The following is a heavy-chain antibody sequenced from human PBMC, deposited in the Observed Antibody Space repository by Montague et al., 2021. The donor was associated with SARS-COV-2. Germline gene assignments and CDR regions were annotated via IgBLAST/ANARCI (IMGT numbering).Heavy chain of an antibody. V-gene: IGHV4-61*05. CDR2: IYYSGST. CDR3: ARAGGFYDYWSGYSSSAGFFDP. D-gene: IGHD3-3*01. CDR1: GGSISSSSYY. J-gene: IGHJ5*02. Sequence: ETLSLTCTVSGGSISSSSYYWGWIRQSPGKGLQWLGYIYYSGSTDYNPPLKSRVTMSVDTSKNQLSLRLNSVTTADTAVYFCARAGGFYDYWSGYSSSAGFFDPWGQGILVTVSS.